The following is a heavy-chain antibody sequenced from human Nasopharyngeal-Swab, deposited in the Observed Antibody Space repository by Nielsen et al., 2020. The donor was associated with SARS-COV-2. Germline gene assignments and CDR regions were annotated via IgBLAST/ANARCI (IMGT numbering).Heavy chain of an antibody. V-gene: IGHV4-31*03. Sequence: SETLSLTCTVSGGSISSGGYYWSWIRQHPGKGLAWIGYIYYSGSTSYNPSLKSRVTISIDTSKNQFSLKLSSVPAADTAVYYCARSVRGTLPSCFDAWGQGTLVTVSS. CDR1: GGSISSGGYY. CDR2: IYYSGST. D-gene: IGHD3-10*01. CDR3: ARSVRGTLPSCFDA. J-gene: IGHJ5*02.